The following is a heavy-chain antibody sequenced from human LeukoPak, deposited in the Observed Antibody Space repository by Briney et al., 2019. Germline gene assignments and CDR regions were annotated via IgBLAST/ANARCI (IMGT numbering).Heavy chain of an antibody. V-gene: IGHV3-23*01. CDR2: ISGRDGYT. D-gene: IGHD5-18*01. CDR3: AKDQLTGGYNYGYGTFDI. J-gene: IGHJ3*02. CDR1: GFTFSTYA. Sequence: GGSLRLSCAASGFTFSTYAMSWVRQAPGKGLEWVSIISGRDGYTHYADAVKGRSTISRDNSKNTLYLQMNSLRAEDTAVYYCAKDQLTGGYNYGYGTFDILGQGTMVTVSS.